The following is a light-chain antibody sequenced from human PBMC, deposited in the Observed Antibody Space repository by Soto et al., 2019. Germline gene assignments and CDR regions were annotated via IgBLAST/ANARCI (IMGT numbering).Light chain of an antibody. CDR2: YDS. J-gene: IGLJ1*01. CDR1: NIGSKS. CDR3: QVWDSSSDHVYV. V-gene: IGLV3-21*04. Sequence: SYELTQPPSVSVAPGKTARITCGGNNIGSKSVHWYQQKPGQAPVLVIYYDSDRPSGIPERFSGSNSGNTATLTISRVEAGDEADYYCQVWDSSSDHVYVFGTGTKRTVL.